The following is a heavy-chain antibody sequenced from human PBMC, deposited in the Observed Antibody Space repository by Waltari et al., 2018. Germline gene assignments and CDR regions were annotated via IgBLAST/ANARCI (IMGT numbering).Heavy chain of an antibody. J-gene: IGHJ3*02. V-gene: IGHV1-2*06. Sequence: QVQLVQSGAEVKKPGASVKVSCKASGYTFTGYYMHWVRQAPGQGLEWMGRINPNSGGTNYAQKFQGRVTMTRDTSISTAYMELSRLRSDDTAVYYCARVAGQQLVRAAFDIWGQGTMVTVSS. CDR3: ARVAGQQLVRAAFDI. CDR2: INPNSGGT. CDR1: GYTFTGYY. D-gene: IGHD6-13*01.